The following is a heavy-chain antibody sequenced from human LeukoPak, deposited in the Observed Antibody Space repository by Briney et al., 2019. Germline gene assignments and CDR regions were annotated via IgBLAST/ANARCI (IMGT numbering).Heavy chain of an antibody. D-gene: IGHD3-10*01. Sequence: GSLRLSCAASGFTFNIYTMNWVRQAPGKGLEWIGRIYTSGSTNYNPSLKSRVTISVDTSKNQFSLKLGSVTAADTAVYYCARAVTMAYYMDVWGKGTTVTISS. CDR2: IYTSGST. V-gene: IGHV4-4*08. CDR1: GFTFNIYT. J-gene: IGHJ6*03. CDR3: ARAVTMAYYMDV.